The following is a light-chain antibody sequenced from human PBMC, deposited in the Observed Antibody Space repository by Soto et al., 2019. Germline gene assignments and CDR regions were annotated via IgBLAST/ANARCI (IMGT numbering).Light chain of an antibody. CDR1: KLGDKY. V-gene: IGLV3-1*01. J-gene: IGLJ7*01. CDR3: QVCDGSKAV. Sequence: SYELTQPPSVSVSPGQTASIPCSGDKLGDKYVCWYQQKPGQAPVVVIYQDNKRPSGIPERFSGSSSGNTAPLTISGTQAMDEDDYYCQVCDGSKAVFGGGTKLTVL. CDR2: QDN.